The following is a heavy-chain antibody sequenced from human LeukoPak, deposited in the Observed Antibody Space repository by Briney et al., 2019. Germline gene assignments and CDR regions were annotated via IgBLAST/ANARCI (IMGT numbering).Heavy chain of an antibody. D-gene: IGHD4-17*01. Sequence: PSETLSLTCTVSGGSISSYYWSWIRQPPGKGLEWIGYIYYSGSTNYNPSLKSRVTISVDTSKNQFSLKLSSVTAADTAVYYCARHAPPPPYGDYPNSGIDYWGQGTLVTVSS. CDR2: IYYSGST. CDR1: GGSISSYY. V-gene: IGHV4-59*08. CDR3: ARHAPPPPYGDYPNSGIDY. J-gene: IGHJ4*02.